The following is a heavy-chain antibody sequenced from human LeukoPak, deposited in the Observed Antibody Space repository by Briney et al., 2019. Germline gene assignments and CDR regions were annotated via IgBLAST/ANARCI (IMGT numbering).Heavy chain of an antibody. CDR1: GYTFTSYD. Sequence: ASVKVSCKASGYTFTSYDINWVRQATGQGLEWMGWMNPNSGNTGYAQKFQGRVTMTRNTSISTAYMELSSLRSEDTAVYYCARATALLKGIGSSGWRDYWGQGTLVTVSS. V-gene: IGHV1-8*02. J-gene: IGHJ4*02. CDR2: MNPNSGNT. CDR3: ARATALLKGIGSSGWRDY. D-gene: IGHD6-19*01.